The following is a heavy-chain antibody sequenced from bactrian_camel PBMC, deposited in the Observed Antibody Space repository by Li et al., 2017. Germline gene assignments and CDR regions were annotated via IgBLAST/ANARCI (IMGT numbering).Heavy chain of an antibody. CDR3: AAKGEERCSGGYCVAVPRCFSS. D-gene: IGHD2*01. V-gene: IGHV3S1*01. Sequence: HVQLVESGGGSVEAGGTLTLSCVVSGFTIGQRCMAWFCQAAGKEREGVASIHTATNPVYADSVKGRFTISQDYAKNTVYLQMNNLKPEDTAMYYCAAKGEERCSGGYCVAVPRCFSSWGQGTQVTVS. CDR1: GFTIGQRC. J-gene: IGHJ6*01. CDR2: IHTATNP.